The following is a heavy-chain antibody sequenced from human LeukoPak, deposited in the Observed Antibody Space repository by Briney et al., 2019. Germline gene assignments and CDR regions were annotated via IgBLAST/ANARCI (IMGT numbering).Heavy chain of an antibody. CDR2: INTNTGNP. CDR3: ARIGQDDYSAYLAFDI. CDR1: GYTFTSHA. V-gene: IGHV7-4-1*02. D-gene: IGHD3-22*01. J-gene: IGHJ3*02. Sequence: ASVKVSCKASGYTFTSHAMNWVRQAPGQGLEWMGWINTNTGNPTYAQGFTGRFVFSLDTSVSTAYLQISSLKAEDTAVYYCARIGQDDYSAYLAFDIWGQGTMVTVSS.